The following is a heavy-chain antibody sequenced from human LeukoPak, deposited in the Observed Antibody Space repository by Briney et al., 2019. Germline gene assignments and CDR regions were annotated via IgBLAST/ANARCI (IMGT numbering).Heavy chain of an antibody. CDR3: ARQGWELPYYYYYYVDV. V-gene: IGHV4-4*09. CDR1: GGSISSYY. J-gene: IGHJ6*03. D-gene: IGHD1-26*01. Sequence: KPSETLSLTCTVSGGSISSYYWSWIRQPPGKGLEWIGYIYTSGSTNYNPSLKSRVTISVDTSKNQFSLKLSSVTAADTAVYYCARQGWELPYYYYYYVDVWGKGTTVTVSS. CDR2: IYTSGST.